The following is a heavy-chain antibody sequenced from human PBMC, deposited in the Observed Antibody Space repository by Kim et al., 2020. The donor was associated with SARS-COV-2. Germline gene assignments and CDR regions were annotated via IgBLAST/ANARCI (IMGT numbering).Heavy chain of an antibody. CDR1: GFTFSSYE. CDR2: ISSSGSTI. J-gene: IGHJ2*01. CDR3: ARALREQQLVVLGWYFDL. V-gene: IGHV3-48*03. Sequence: GGSLRLSCAASGFTFSSYEMNWVRQAPGKVLEWVSYISSSGSTIYYADSVKGRFTISRDNAKNSLYLQMNSQRAEDTAVYYCARALREQQLVVLGWYFDLWGRGNLVTVSS. D-gene: IGHD6-13*01.